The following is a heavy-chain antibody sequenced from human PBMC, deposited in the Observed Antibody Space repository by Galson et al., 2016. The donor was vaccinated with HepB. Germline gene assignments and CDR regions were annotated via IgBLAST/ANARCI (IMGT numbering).Heavy chain of an antibody. CDR1: GGSLTGPY. Sequence: SETLSLTRAVSGGSLTGPYWSWIRQFPGRELGWIGKLNPIAYTKLNPSLKSRPAISIDTSKNQFSLRLTSVTAADTAVYYCARDWPDRRFDNGWWAWGIFDSWGQGHLVTVSS. CDR3: ARDWPDRRFDNGWWAWGIFDS. D-gene: IGHD6-19*01. V-gene: IGHV4-34*04. J-gene: IGHJ5*01. CDR2: LNPIAYT.